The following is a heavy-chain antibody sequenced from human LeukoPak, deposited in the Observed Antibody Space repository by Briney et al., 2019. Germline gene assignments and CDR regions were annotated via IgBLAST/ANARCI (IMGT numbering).Heavy chain of an antibody. CDR3: ARAPSFGDYGGDY. D-gene: IGHD4-17*01. CDR2: ISTHNGNT. J-gene: IGHJ4*02. V-gene: IGHV1-18*01. CDR1: GYPFTRFA. Sequence: ASVKVSCKASGYPFTRFAINWVRQAPGQGLEWMGWISTHNGNTKYAETLQGRLTMTTDTSPGTAYLELRSLTSAYTAVYYCARAPSFGDYGGDYWGQGTLVTVSS.